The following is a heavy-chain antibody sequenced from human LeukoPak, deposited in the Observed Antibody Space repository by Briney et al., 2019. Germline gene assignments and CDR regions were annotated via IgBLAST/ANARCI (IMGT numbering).Heavy chain of an antibody. CDR2: ISGSGGST. V-gene: IGHV3-23*01. J-gene: IGHJ4*02. CDR3: AKDRGQLVSFDY. Sequence: GGSLRLSCAASGFTFSSYAMSWARQAPGKGLEWVSAISGSGGSTYYADSVKGRFTISRDNSKNTLYLQMNSLRAEDTAVYYCAKDRGQLVSFDYWGQGTLVTVSS. D-gene: IGHD6-6*01. CDR1: GFTFSSYA.